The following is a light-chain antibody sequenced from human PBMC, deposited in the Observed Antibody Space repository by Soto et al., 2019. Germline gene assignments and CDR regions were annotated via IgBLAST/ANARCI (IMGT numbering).Light chain of an antibody. J-gene: IGKJ5*01. CDR2: AAS. CDR3: QPYSSSPSIT. CDR1: QTVTSNY. Sequence: EIVLSQSPGTLSSYPGERDTLSCRASQTVTSNYLAWYQQKPGQAPRLLIYAASSRATGIPDRFSGSGSGTDFTLTISRLEPEDFAVYYCQPYSSSPSITFGQGTRLEVK. V-gene: IGKV3-20*01.